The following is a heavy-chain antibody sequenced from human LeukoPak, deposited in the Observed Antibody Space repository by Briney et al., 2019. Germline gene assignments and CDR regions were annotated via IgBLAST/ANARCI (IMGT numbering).Heavy chain of an antibody. D-gene: IGHD3-10*01. V-gene: IGHV1-69*05. CDR1: GYTFTSYD. J-gene: IGHJ4*02. CDR3: ARSALWFGEFPLY. Sequence: SVKVSCKASGYTFTSYDISWVRQAPGQGLEWMGRIIPIFGTANYAQKFQGRVTITTDESTSTAYMELSSLRSEDTAVYYCARSALWFGEFPLYWGQGTLVTVSS. CDR2: IIPIFGTA.